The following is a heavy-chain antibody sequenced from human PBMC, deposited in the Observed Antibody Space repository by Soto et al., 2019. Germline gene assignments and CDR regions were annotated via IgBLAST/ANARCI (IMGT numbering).Heavy chain of an antibody. CDR3: ARDRSSWQWLGPTYFDY. J-gene: IGHJ4*02. D-gene: IGHD6-19*01. V-gene: IGHV3-30-3*01. Sequence: GGSLRLSCAASGFTFSSYAMHWVRQAPGKGLEWVAVISYDGSNKYYADSVKGRFTISRDNSKNTLYLQMNSLRAEDTAVYYCARDRSSWQWLGPTYFDYWGQGTLVTVSS. CDR1: GFTFSSYA. CDR2: ISYDGSNK.